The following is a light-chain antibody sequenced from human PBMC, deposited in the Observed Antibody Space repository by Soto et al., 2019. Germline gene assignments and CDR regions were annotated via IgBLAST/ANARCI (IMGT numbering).Light chain of an antibody. V-gene: IGKV1-9*01. CDR1: QGISSN. Sequence: DIRLTQSPSFLSASVGDRVTITCRASQGISSNLACYQQKPGKAPNLLISAASTLQSGVPSRFSGSGSGTEFTLTISSLQPEDFATYYCQQLKSYPQTFGQGTKVEIK. J-gene: IGKJ1*01. CDR3: QQLKSYPQT. CDR2: AAS.